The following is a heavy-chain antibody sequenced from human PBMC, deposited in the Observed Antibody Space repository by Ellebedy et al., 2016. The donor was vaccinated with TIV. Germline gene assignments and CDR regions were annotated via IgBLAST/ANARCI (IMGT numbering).Heavy chain of an antibody. D-gene: IGHD6-13*01. CDR3: ARVAQHLGSGMDV. V-gene: IGHV1-46*01. J-gene: IGHJ6*02. Sequence: ASVKVSCXASGYTFTGYYMHWVRQAPGQGLEWMGIINPSGGSTSYAQKFQGRVTMTRDTSTSTVYMELRSLRSDDTAVYYCARVAQHLGSGMDVWGQGTTVTVSS. CDR1: GYTFTGYY. CDR2: INPSGGST.